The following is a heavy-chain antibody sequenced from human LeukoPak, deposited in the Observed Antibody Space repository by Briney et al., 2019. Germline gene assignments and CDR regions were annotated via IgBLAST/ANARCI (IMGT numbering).Heavy chain of an antibody. CDR1: GFTFDDYA. J-gene: IGHJ3*02. CDR2: ISWNSGSI. CDR3: AKDMLGYSYGWNAFDI. Sequence: GGSLRLSCAASGFTFDDYATHWVRQAPGKGLEWVSGISWNSGSIGYADSVKGRFTISRDSAKNSLYLQMNSLRAEDTALYYCAKDMLGYSYGWNAFDIWGQGTMVTVSS. D-gene: IGHD5-18*01. V-gene: IGHV3-9*01.